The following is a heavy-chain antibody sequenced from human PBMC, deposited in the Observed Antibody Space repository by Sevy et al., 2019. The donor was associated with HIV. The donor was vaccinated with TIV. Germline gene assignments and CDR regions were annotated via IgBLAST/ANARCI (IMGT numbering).Heavy chain of an antibody. CDR2: IYYSGST. D-gene: IGHD3-22*01. V-gene: IGHV4-59*01. CDR1: GGSISSYY. Sequence: SETLSLTCTVSGGSISSYYWSWIRQPPGKGLEWIGYIYYSGSTNYSPSLQSRVTISVDTSKNQFSLKLSSVTAADTAVYFCARGQYYDSSAYYYGGYYFDYWGQGTLFTVSS. J-gene: IGHJ4*02. CDR3: ARGQYYDSSAYYYGGYYFDY.